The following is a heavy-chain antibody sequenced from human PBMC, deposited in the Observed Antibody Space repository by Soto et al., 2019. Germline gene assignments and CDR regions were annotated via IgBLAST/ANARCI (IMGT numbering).Heavy chain of an antibody. CDR3: ARRKGRYCSSTSCLDLYYFDY. V-gene: IGHV4-39*01. J-gene: IGHJ4*02. CDR1: GGSISSSSYY. Sequence: QLQLQESGPGLVKPSETLSLTCTVSGGSISSSSYYWGWIRQPPGKGLEWIGSIYYSGSTYYNPSLKSRVTISVDTSKNQFSLKLSSVTAADTAVYYCARRKGRYCSSTSCLDLYYFDYWGQGTLVTVSS. CDR2: IYYSGST. D-gene: IGHD2-2*01.